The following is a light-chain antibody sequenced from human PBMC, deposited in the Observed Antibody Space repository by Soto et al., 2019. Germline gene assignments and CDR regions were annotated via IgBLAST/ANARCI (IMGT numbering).Light chain of an antibody. CDR1: QDICNF. V-gene: IGKV1-12*01. CDR2: GAS. Sequence: DIQMTQSPSSVSASFGDRFTISCRASQDICNFLAWYQQTPGKAPRLLIHGASSLSREIPSRFSGGGTGTHFTLTISGLQPEDLATYFCIQTSTFPRTFGQGTKV. J-gene: IGKJ1*01. CDR3: IQTSTFPRT.